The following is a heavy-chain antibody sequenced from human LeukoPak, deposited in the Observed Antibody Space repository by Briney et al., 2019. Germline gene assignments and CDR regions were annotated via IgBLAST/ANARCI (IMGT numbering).Heavy chain of an antibody. V-gene: IGHV3-23*01. CDR3: AKVIRFLEWLQYFDY. CDR2: ISGSGGST. D-gene: IGHD3-3*01. Sequence: PGGSLRLSCAASGFTFSSYAMSWVRQAPGKGLEWVSAISGSGGSTYYADSVKGRFTISRDNSKNTLYLQMNSLRAEDTAVYYCAKVIRFLEWLQYFDYWGQGTLVTVSS. J-gene: IGHJ4*02. CDR1: GFTFSSYA.